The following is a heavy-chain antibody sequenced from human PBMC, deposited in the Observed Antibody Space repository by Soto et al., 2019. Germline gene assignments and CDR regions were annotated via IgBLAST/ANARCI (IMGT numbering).Heavy chain of an antibody. D-gene: IGHD3-3*01. J-gene: IGHJ6*02. CDR3: ARAHSRPPYYDFWSGYYSTDYYYGMDV. Sequence: ASVKVSCKASGYTFTSYGISWVRQAPGQGLEWMGWISAYNGNTNYAQKLQGRVTMTTDTSTSTAYMELRSLRSDDTAVYYCARAHSRPPYYDFWSGYYSTDYYYGMDVWGQGTTVTVSS. V-gene: IGHV1-18*01. CDR2: ISAYNGNT. CDR1: GYTFTSYG.